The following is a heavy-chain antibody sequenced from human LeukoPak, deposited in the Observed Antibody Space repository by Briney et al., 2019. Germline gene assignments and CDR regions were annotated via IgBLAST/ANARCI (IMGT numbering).Heavy chain of an antibody. J-gene: IGHJ4*02. CDR3: ARAGQQLVLTR. CDR1: GGSISGSISNYH. Sequence: SETLSLTCTVSGGSISGSISNYHWSWIRQPPGKGLEWIGYKYYSGRTNYNPSLKSRVTISVDTSKNHFSLKLSSVTAADTAVYYCARAGQQLVLTRWGQGTLVTVSS. D-gene: IGHD6-13*01. CDR2: KYYSGRT. V-gene: IGHV4-61*03.